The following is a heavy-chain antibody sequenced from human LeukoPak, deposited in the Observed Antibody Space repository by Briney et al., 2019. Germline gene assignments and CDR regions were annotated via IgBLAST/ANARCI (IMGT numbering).Heavy chain of an antibody. J-gene: IGHJ4*02. V-gene: IGHV1-8*01. Sequence: ASVKVSCKASVYTFTRYDTNWVRQATGQGLELLGWMNPNSGNTGYAQKFQGRVTMTRNTSISTDYMELSNLRSEDTAVYYCARVAGNCGGDCYRLLYWGQGTLVTVSS. CDR2: MNPNSGNT. CDR3: ARVAGNCGGDCYRLLY. D-gene: IGHD2-21*01. CDR1: VYTFTRYD.